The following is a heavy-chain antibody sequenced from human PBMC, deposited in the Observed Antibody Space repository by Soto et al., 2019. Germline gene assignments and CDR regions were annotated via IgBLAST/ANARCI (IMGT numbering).Heavy chain of an antibody. CDR3: ATIGSLAY. Sequence: VQLVQSGAEVKKPGASVRISCKASGYTFISYPIHWVRQAPGQRLECMGWINPANGDTRYSQKFQGRVTITRDTSATTAYMDLNSLIPGDTAIYYCATIGSLAYWGQGTPITVSS. CDR1: GYTFISYP. V-gene: IGHV1-3*01. CDR2: INPANGDT. J-gene: IGHJ4*02. D-gene: IGHD1-26*01.